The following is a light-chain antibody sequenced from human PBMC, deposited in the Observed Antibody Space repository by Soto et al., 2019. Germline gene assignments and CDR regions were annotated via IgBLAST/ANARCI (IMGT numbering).Light chain of an antibody. CDR3: QQYDGSLFT. Sequence: EIVLTQSPGTLSLSPGERATLSCRASQSVSSRYLVWYQQKPGQAPRLLIYGASTRDVGIPDRFSGSGSGTDFTLTITRLEPEDFAVYYCQQYDGSLFTFGPGTKVDVK. V-gene: IGKV3-20*01. J-gene: IGKJ3*01. CDR2: GAS. CDR1: QSVSSRY.